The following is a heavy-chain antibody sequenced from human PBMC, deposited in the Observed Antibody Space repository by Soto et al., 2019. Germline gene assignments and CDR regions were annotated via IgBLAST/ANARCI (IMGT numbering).Heavy chain of an antibody. Sequence: PSETLSLTCAVSGGSISSGGYSWSWIRQPPGKGLEWIGYIYHSGSTYYNPSLKSRVTISVDRSKNQFSLKLSSVTAADTAVYYCTKKMVRGASKNSYFFYCMVVWGQGTTVTVSS. CDR2: IYHSGST. CDR1: GGSISSGGYS. CDR3: TKKMVRGASKNSYFFYCMVV. V-gene: IGHV4-30-2*01. J-gene: IGHJ6*02. D-gene: IGHD3-10*01.